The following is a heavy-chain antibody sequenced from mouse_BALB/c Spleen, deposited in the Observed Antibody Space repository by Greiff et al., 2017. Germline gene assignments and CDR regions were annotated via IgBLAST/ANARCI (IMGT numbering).Heavy chain of an antibody. V-gene: IGHV5-4*02. D-gene: IGHD2-3*01. CDR3: ARGAYDGYDDYAMDY. CDR1: GFTFSDYY. CDR2: ISDGGSYT. Sequence: EVQRVESGGGLVKPGGSLKLSCAASGFTFSDYYMYWVRQTPEKRLEWVATISDGGSYTYYPDSVKGRFTISRDNAKNNLYLQMSSLKSEDTAMYYCARGAYDGYDDYAMDYWGQGTSVTVSA. J-gene: IGHJ4*01.